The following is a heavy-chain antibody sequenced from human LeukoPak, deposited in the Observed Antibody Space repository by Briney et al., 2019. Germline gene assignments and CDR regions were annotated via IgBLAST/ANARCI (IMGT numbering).Heavy chain of an antibody. CDR1: GFTFGSYA. J-gene: IGHJ4*02. CDR2: ISSNGGST. D-gene: IGHD3-3*01. V-gene: IGHV3-64*01. Sequence: GGSLRLSCAASGFTFGSYAMHWVRQAPGKGLEYVSAISSNGGSTYYANSVKGRFTISRDNSKNTLYLQMGSLRAEDMAVYYCARGPITIFGVVIGYFDYWGQGTLVTVSS. CDR3: ARGPITIFGVVIGYFDY.